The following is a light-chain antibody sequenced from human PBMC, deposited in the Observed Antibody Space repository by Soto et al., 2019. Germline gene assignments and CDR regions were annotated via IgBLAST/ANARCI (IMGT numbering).Light chain of an antibody. CDR2: EVT. CDR3: SSYTRSNTLV. J-gene: IGLJ1*01. Sequence: SVLTQPASVSGSPGQSITISCTGTSSDVGGYNYVSWYQHHPGKAPKLMIYEVTNRPSGVSNRFSGSKSGNTASLTISGLQAEDEADYYCSSYTRSNTLVFGTGTKV. CDR1: SSDVGGYNY. V-gene: IGLV2-14*01.